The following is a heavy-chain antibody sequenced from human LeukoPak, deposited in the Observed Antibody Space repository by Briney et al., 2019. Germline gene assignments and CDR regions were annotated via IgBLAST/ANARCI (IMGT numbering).Heavy chain of an antibody. J-gene: IGHJ4*02. V-gene: IGHV4-30-4*08. CDR3: AREDPWLELRGAYFDY. D-gene: IGHD1-7*01. Sequence: PSQTLSLTCTVSGGSLSSGDYYWSWIRQPPGKGLEWIGYIYYSGSTYYNPSLKSRVTISVDTSKNQSSLKLSSVTAADTAVYYCAREDPWLELRGAYFDYWGQGTLVTVSS. CDR1: GGSLSSGDYY. CDR2: IYYSGST.